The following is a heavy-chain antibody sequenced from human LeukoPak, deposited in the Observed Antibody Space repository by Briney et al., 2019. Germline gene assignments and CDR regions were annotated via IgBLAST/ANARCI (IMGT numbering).Heavy chain of an antibody. CDR1: GGSISSYY. Sequence: SETLSLTCTVSGGSISSYYWSWIRQPAGKGLEWIGRIYTSGSTNYNPSLKSRVTISVDTSKNQFSLKLSSVTAADTAVYYCARDRVDYYDSSGYYYGWFDPWGQGTLVTVSS. V-gene: IGHV4-4*07. J-gene: IGHJ5*02. CDR2: IYTSGST. CDR3: ARDRVDYYDSSGYYYGWFDP. D-gene: IGHD3-22*01.